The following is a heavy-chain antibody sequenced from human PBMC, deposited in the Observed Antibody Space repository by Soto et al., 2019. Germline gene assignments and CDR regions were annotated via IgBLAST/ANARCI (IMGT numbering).Heavy chain of an antibody. J-gene: IGHJ4*02. V-gene: IGHV3-30*19. D-gene: IGHD3-16*01. Sequence: QVQLVESGGGVVQPGTSLRLSCVGSGFTFRSYGIHWVRQAPGKGLEWVALTSYDGSNKYYDDSVKGRFTISRDNSRNTVDLQMDSLRLEDTALYYCARWGTTGGLDVWGQGPLVSVSS. CDR1: GFTFRSYG. CDR2: TSYDGSNK. CDR3: ARWGTTGGLDV.